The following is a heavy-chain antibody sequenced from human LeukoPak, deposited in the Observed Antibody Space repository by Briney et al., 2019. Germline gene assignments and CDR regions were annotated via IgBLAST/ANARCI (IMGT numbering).Heavy chain of an antibody. D-gene: IGHD3-3*01. CDR3: AKGSRVLEWLSQLTPGDDAFDI. J-gene: IGHJ3*02. CDR2: LYPGDSDT. Sequence: GKSLKISCKGSGYSFTSYWIGWVRQMPGKGLEWMGILYPGDSDTRYSPSFQGQVTISADKSISTAYLQWSSLKASDTAMYYCAKGSRVLEWLSQLTPGDDAFDIWGQGTMVTVSS. CDR1: GYSFTSYW. V-gene: IGHV5-51*01.